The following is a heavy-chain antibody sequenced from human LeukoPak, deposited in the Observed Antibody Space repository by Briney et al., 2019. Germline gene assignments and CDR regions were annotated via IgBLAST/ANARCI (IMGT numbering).Heavy chain of an antibody. CDR2: INHSGST. CDR1: GGSISSYY. Sequence: PSETLSLTCTVSGGSISSYYWSWIRQPPGKGLEWIGEINHSGSTNYNPSLKSRVTISVDTSKNQFSLKLSSVTAADTAVYYCARGRFRVTYYFDYWGQGTLVTVSS. D-gene: IGHD3-10*01. V-gene: IGHV4-34*01. J-gene: IGHJ4*02. CDR3: ARGRFRVTYYFDY.